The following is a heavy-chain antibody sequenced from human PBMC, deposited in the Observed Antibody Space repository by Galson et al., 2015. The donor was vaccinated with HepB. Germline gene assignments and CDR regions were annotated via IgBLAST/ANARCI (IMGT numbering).Heavy chain of an antibody. D-gene: IGHD2-15*01. J-gene: IGHJ3*02. CDR3: ARVVSFYCSGGSCPQGAFDI. Sequence: SLRLSCAASGFTFSSYWMHWVRQAPGKGLVWVPRINSDGSSTSYADSVKGRFTISRDNAKNTLYLQMNSLRAEDTAVYYCARVVSFYCSGGSCPQGAFDIWGQGTMVTVSS. CDR1: GFTFSSYW. V-gene: IGHV3-74*01. CDR2: INSDGSST.